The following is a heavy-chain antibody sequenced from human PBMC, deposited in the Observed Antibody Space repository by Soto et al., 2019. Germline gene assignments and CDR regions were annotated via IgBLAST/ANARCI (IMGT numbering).Heavy chain of an antibody. CDR2: IYYSGST. D-gene: IGHD2-15*01. Sequence: SETLSLTCTVSGGSISSYYWSWIRQPPGKGLEWIGYIYYSGSTNYNPSLKSRVTISVDTSKNQFSLKLSSVTAADTAVYYCARDRGYCSGGSCYYFDYWGQGTLVTVSS. CDR1: GGSISSYY. V-gene: IGHV4-59*01. J-gene: IGHJ4*02. CDR3: ARDRGYCSGGSCYYFDY.